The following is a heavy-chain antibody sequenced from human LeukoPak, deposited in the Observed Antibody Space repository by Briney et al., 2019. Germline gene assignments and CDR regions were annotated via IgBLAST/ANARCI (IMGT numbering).Heavy chain of an antibody. CDR1: GFTFSSYG. CDR2: ISYDGSNK. V-gene: IGHV3-30*03. D-gene: IGHD5-12*01. CDR3: ARAFHSGYDLEGFDY. Sequence: PGGSLRLSCAASGFTFSSYGMHWVRQAPGKGLEWVAVISYDGSNKYYADSVKGRFTISRDNSKNTLYLQMNSLRAEDTAVYYCARAFHSGYDLEGFDYWGQGTLVTVSS. J-gene: IGHJ4*02.